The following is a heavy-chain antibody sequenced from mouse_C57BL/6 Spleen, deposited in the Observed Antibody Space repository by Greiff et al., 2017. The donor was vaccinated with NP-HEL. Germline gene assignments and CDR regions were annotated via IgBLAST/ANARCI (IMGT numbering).Heavy chain of an antibody. CDR1: GYTFTSSW. D-gene: IGHD2-3*01. J-gene: IGHJ4*01. V-gene: IGHV1-69*01. CDR2: IDPPDSYT. Sequence: QVQLKQPGAELVMPGASVKLSCKASGYTFTSSWMHWVKQRPGQGLEWIGEIDPPDSYTNYNQKFTGKPTFSVDKSTTTAYMQLSSLTSEDSAVYYCARSSIYDSYYGYAMDYWGQGTSVTVSS. CDR3: ARSSIYDSYYGYAMDY.